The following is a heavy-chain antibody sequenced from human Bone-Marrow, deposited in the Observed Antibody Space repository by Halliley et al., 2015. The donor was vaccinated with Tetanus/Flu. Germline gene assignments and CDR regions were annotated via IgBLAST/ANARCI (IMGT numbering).Heavy chain of an antibody. Sequence: QLVQSGAEVKKPGSSVEVSCKASGDSFRTYAFNWVRQAPGQGLEWMGRIIPVFGTTNYAQKFQGRVMITADESTRTAYMELSSLRSEDTAVYYCARGVSTVITFDSWGQGTLVTVSS. V-gene: IGHV1-69*18. CDR2: IIPVFGTT. CDR3: ARGVSTVITFDS. J-gene: IGHJ4*02. D-gene: IGHD4-4*01. CDR1: GDSFRTYA.